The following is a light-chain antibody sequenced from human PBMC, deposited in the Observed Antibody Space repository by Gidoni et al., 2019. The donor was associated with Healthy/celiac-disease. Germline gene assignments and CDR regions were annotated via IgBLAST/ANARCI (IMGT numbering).Light chain of an antibody. CDR3: QKYNSAPPLT. J-gene: IGKJ4*01. CDR2: SAS. V-gene: IGKV1-27*01. CDR1: QGISNY. Sequence: DIQMTQSPSSLSASVGDRVNITCRASQGISNYLAWYQQKPVKVPKLLIYSASTLQSGVPSRFSGSGSGTDFTLTISSLQPEDVATYYCQKYNSAPPLTFGGGTKVEIK.